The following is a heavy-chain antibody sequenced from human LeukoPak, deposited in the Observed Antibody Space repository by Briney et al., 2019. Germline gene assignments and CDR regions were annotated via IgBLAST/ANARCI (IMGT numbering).Heavy chain of an antibody. V-gene: IGHV3-33*01. D-gene: IGHD4-23*01. CDR2: IWYDGSNK. Sequence: GGSLRLSCAASGFTFSSYGMHWVRQAPGKGLEWVAVIWYDGSNKYYADSVKGRFTISRDNSKNTLYLQMNSLRAEDTAVYYCASESPLYYGGNSGYWGQRTLVTVSS. CDR1: GFTFSSYG. J-gene: IGHJ4*02. CDR3: ASESPLYYGGNSGY.